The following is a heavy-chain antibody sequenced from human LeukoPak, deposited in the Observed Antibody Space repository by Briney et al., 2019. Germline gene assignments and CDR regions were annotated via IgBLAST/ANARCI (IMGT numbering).Heavy chain of an antibody. CDR2: ISSSGSTI. CDR1: GFTFSSYE. J-gene: IGHJ4*02. Sequence: SGGSLRLSCAASGFTFSSYEMNWVRQAPGKGLEWVSYISSSGSTIYYADSVKGRFTISRDNAKNSLYLQMNSLRAEDTAVYYCAKRFHDYGDYWAFDYWGQGTLVTVSS. CDR3: AKRFHDYGDYWAFDY. V-gene: IGHV3-48*03. D-gene: IGHD4-17*01.